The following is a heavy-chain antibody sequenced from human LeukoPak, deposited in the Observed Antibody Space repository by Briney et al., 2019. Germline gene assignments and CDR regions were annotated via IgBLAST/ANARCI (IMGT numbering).Heavy chain of an antibody. Sequence: GGSLKLSCAASGFTSSGSAMHWVRQASGKGLEWVGRIRSKANSYATAYAASVKGRFTTSRDDSKNTAYLQMNSLKTEDTAVYYCTTMVVGDWGQGTLVTVSS. D-gene: IGHD1-26*01. CDR1: GFTSSGSA. J-gene: IGHJ4*02. CDR3: TTMVVGD. V-gene: IGHV3-73*01. CDR2: IRSKANSYAT.